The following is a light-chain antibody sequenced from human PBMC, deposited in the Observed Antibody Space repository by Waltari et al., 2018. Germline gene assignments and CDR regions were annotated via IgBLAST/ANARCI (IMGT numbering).Light chain of an antibody. J-gene: IGLJ3*02. V-gene: IGLV1-36*01. Sequence: QSVLTQPPSVSEAPGQGVSISCSGSMTNVGNNGVNWYQQLPAEAPKLLIYNNDHLPSGVSGRFSGSRFGTSASLAISGLRSEDEGSYFCASWDDSLNAWVFGGGTKLTVV. CDR3: ASWDDSLNAWV. CDR2: NND. CDR1: MTNVGNNG.